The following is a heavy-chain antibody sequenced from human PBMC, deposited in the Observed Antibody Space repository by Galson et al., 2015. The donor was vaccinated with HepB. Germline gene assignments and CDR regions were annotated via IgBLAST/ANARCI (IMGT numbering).Heavy chain of an antibody. V-gene: IGHV1-69*01. J-gene: IGHJ6*02. CDR3: ARDAGPPRYYYYGMDV. Sequence: FSSYAISWVRPAPGQGLEWMGGIIPIFGTANYAQKFQGRVTITADESTSTAYMELSSLRSEDTAVYYCARDAGPPRYYYYGMDVWGQGTTVTVSS. CDR1: FSSYA. CDR2: IIPIFGTA.